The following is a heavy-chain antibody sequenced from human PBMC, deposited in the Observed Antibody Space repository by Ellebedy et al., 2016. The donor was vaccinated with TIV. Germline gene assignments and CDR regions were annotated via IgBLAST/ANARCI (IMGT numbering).Heavy chain of an antibody. V-gene: IGHV3-30-3*01. CDR2: VSYDESAK. D-gene: IGHD2-15*01. J-gene: IGHJ4*02. CDR3: AGGLRFVVVVAATV. Sequence: GGSLRLSCAASGFTFSTSAIHWVRQAPGKGLEWITFVSYDESAKYYADSVKGRFTISRDNAKNSLYLQMNSRRAEDTAVYYCAGGLRFVVVVAATVWGQGTLVTVSS. CDR1: GFTFSTSA.